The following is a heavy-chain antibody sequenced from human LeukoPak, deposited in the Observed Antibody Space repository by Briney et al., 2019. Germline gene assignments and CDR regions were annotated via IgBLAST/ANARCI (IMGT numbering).Heavy chain of an antibody. CDR3: ARAIAGAGSKGYFDY. D-gene: IGHD6-13*01. CDR2: INPNSGGT. CDR1: GYTFTDYY. Sequence: GASVKVSCKASGYTFTDYYMHWVRQAPGQGLEWMGWINPNSGGTNYAQKFQDRVTMTRDTSISTAYMELSRLRSDGTAVYYCARAIAGAGSKGYFDYWGQGTLVTVSS. V-gene: IGHV1-2*02. J-gene: IGHJ4*02.